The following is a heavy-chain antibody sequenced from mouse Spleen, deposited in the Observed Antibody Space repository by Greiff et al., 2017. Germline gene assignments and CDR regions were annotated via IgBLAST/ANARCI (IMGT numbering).Heavy chain of an antibody. CDR1: GYSITSGYY. D-gene: IGHD4-1*01. CDR2: ISYDGSN. Sequence: ESGPGLVKPSQSLSLTCSVTGYSITSGYYWNWIRQFPGNKLEWMGYISYDGSNNYNPSLKNRISITRDTSKNQFFLKLNSVTTEDTATYYCASWDFLDYWGQGTTLTVSS. CDR3: ASWDFLDY. V-gene: IGHV3-6*01. J-gene: IGHJ2*01.